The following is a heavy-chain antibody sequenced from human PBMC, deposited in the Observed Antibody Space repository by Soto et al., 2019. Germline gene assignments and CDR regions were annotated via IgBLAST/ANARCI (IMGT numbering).Heavy chain of an antibody. CDR2: MSWNNSGT. CDR3: AKGGGFDWNHREFDY. D-gene: IGHD3-9*01. V-gene: IGHV3-9*01. J-gene: IGHJ4*02. CDR1: GFTFDYYA. Sequence: PGGSLRLSCAASGFTFDYYAMHWVRQAPGKGLEWVSGMSWNNSGTSYADSVKGRFTISRDNAKNSLYLQMNSLRAGDTALYYCAKGGGFDWNHREFDYWGQGTVVTVSS.